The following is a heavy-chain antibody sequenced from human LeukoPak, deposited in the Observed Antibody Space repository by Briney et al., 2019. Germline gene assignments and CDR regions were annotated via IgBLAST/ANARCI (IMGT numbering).Heavy chain of an antibody. CDR1: GFTFSSHA. V-gene: IGHV3-30*04. D-gene: IGHD5-12*01. Sequence: GGSLRLSCAASGFTFSSHAMHWVRQAPGKGLEWVAVISYDGSNKYYADSVKGRFTISRDNSKNTLYLQMNSLRAEDTAVYYCARDRGYSGYVPGYWGQGTLVTVSS. J-gene: IGHJ4*02. CDR3: ARDRGYSGYVPGY. CDR2: ISYDGSNK.